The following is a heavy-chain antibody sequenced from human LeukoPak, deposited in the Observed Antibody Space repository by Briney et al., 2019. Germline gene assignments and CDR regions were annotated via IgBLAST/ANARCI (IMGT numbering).Heavy chain of an antibody. D-gene: IGHD1-26*01. CDR1: GYTFTIYY. CDR2: IYPNSGGA. V-gene: IGHV1-2*02. CDR3: AREGKIVGASFDY. Sequence: GASVKVSCKAPGYTFTIYYIHWVRQAPGQALEWMGSIYPNSGGANFAQNFQGRVTLTRDTSSSTAYLELTRLRSDDTAVYYCAREGKIVGASFDYWGQGTLVTVSS. J-gene: IGHJ4*02.